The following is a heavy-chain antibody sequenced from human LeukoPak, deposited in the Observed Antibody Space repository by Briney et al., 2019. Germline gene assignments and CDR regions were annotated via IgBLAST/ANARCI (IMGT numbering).Heavy chain of an antibody. CDR1: GYTFTGYY. V-gene: IGHV1-2*02. CDR2: INPKSGGT. D-gene: IGHD1-26*01. Sequence: RASVKVSCKASGYTFTGYYIHWVRQAPGQGLEWMGWINPKSGGTGDAQKFQGRVTMTRDTSISTAYMDLSRLRSDDTAVYYCARAASGSYWNFQHWGQGTLVTVSS. J-gene: IGHJ1*01. CDR3: ARAASGSYWNFQH.